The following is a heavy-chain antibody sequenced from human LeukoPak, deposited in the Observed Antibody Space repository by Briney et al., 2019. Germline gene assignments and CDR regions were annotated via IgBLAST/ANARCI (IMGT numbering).Heavy chain of an antibody. D-gene: IGHD3-3*01. CDR3: ARTYDFGRGPPGDAFDN. CDR1: GFTFSSYG. V-gene: IGHV3-30*03. CDR2: ISYDESNK. J-gene: IGHJ3*02. Sequence: GGSLRLSCAASGFTFSSYGMHWVRQAPGKGLEWVAVISYDESNKYYADSVKGRFTISRDNSKNTLYLQMNSLRADDTAVYYCARTYDFGRGPPGDAFDNWGPGTLVTVSS.